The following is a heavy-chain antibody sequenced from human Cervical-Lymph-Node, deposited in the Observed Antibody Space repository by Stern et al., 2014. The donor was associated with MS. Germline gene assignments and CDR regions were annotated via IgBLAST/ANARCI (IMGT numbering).Heavy chain of an antibody. CDR3: AKDYAASFFYNGMDV. V-gene: IGHV3-9*01. Sequence: VQLVQSGGGLVQPGRSLRLSCAASGFTFDDYALPWVRQAPGKGLEWVSGINWNSDIIGYADSVKGRFTISRDNAKNSLSLQINSLRAEDTAVYYCAKDYAASFFYNGMDVWGQGTTVTVSS. D-gene: IGHD2/OR15-2a*01. J-gene: IGHJ6*02. CDR1: GFTFDDYA. CDR2: INWNSDII.